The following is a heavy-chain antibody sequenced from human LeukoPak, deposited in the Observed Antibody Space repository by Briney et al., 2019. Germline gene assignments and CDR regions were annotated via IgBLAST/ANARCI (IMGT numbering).Heavy chain of an antibody. CDR2: ISYDGSDD. CDR1: VFTFSTYG. V-gene: IGHV3-30*02. D-gene: IGHD4-17*01. CDR3: SKGRGDYDDFRLGY. J-gene: IGHJ4*02. Sequence: GGSLRLSCAASVFTFSTYGFHWVRQAPGKGLEWVAFISYDGSDDYYAASVKGRFTISRDNSKNTLYLQMNSLRPEDTAVYYCSKGRGDYDDFRLGYWGQGTLVTVSS.